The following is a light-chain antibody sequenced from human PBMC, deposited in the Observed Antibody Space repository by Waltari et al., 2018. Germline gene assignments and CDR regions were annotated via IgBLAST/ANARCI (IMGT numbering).Light chain of an antibody. CDR3: ATWDSSLSAGV. CDR2: DSH. Sequence: QSVLPQPPSVSAAPGQKVTISCSGPSSNIENNNLSWYQQLPGTAPKLLIYDSHMRPSGIPDRFSGSKSGTSATLGITGLQTGDEADYYCATWDSSLSAGVFGTGTKVTVL. V-gene: IGLV1-51*01. J-gene: IGLJ1*01. CDR1: SSNIENNN.